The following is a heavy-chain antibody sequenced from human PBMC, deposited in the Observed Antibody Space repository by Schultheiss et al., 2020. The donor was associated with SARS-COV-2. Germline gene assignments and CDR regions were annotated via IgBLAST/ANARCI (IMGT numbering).Heavy chain of an antibody. D-gene: IGHD6-19*01. CDR2: ISYDGSNK. J-gene: IGHJ6*02. CDR3: ARGDSSGRFSLSGYFYYGMDF. CDR1: GFTFSSYA. Sequence: GGSLRLSCAASGFTFSSYAMNWVRQAPGKGLEWVAVISYDGSNKYYADSVKGRFTISRDNSKNTLYLQMNSLRAEDTAVYYCARGDSSGRFSLSGYFYYGMDFWGQGTTVTVSS. V-gene: IGHV3-30*03.